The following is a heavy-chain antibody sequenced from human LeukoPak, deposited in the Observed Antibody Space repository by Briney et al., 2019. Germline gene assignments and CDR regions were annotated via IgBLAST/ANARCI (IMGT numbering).Heavy chain of an antibody. V-gene: IGHV3-23*01. CDR2: ISGSGASA. Sequence: GGSLRLSCAASGFTFSSYAMTWVRQAPGKGLEWVSAISGSGASAFYADSAKGRFTISRDNSKNTLYLQLNSLRAEDTAVYYCARHRDSMVRGTNWFDPWGRGTLVIASS. D-gene: IGHD3-10*01. CDR1: GFTFSSYA. J-gene: IGHJ5*02. CDR3: ARHRDSMVRGTNWFDP.